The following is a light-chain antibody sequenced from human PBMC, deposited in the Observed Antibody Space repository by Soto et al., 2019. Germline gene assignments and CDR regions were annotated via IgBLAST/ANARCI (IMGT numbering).Light chain of an antibody. V-gene: IGKV3-15*01. CDR1: QSVSNN. CDR3: QQYNNWPPWT. Sequence: ILMTQSPATLSVPPGERATLSCRASQSVSNNLAWYQQKPGQAPRLLIYDASTRATGIPARFSGSGSGTEFTLTISGLQSEDFAVYYCQQYNNWPPWTFDHGTKVEIK. CDR2: DAS. J-gene: IGKJ1*01.